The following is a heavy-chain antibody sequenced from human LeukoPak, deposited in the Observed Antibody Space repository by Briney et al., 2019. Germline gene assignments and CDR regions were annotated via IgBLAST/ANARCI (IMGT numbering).Heavy chain of an antibody. CDR3: ARHRVGGGDCYGCAGWFDP. J-gene: IGHJ5*02. Sequence: SQTLSLTCTVSGGSISIYYWSWIRQPPGKGLEWIGYIYYSGSTNYNPSLKSRVTISVDTSKNQFSLKLSSVTAADTAVYYCARHRVGGGDCYGCAGWFDPWGQGTLVTVSS. D-gene: IGHD2-21*02. V-gene: IGHV4-59*08. CDR2: IYYSGST. CDR1: GGSISIYY.